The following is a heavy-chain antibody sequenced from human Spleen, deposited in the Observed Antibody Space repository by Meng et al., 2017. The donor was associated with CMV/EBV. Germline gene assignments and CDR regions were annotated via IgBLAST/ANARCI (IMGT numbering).Heavy chain of an antibody. CDR2: MSPNSADT. CDR3: ARGPYGHLDY. D-gene: IGHD3-10*01. CDR1: RYTCTSYG. Sequence: SCKASRYTCTSYGINWVRPATGQGLEWMGWMSPNSADTAYAQKFQGRVTMARDTSITTAYMELSSLRSEDTAVYYCARGPYGHLDYWGQGTLVTVSS. J-gene: IGHJ4*02. V-gene: IGHV1-8*01.